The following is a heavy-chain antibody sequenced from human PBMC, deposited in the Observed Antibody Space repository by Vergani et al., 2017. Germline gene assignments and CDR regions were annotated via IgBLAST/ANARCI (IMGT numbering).Heavy chain of an antibody. CDR1: GGSISSSNW. CDR2: IYHSGST. CDR3: ARFLTGTTIYYYYGMDV. Sequence: QVQLQESGPGLVKPSGTLSLTCAVSGGSISSSNWWSWVRQPPGKVLEWIGEIYHSGSTNYNPSLKSRVTISVDKSKNQFSLKLSSVTAADTAVYYCARFLTGTTIYYYYGMDVWGQGTTVTVSS. J-gene: IGHJ6*02. V-gene: IGHV4-4*02. D-gene: IGHD1-20*01.